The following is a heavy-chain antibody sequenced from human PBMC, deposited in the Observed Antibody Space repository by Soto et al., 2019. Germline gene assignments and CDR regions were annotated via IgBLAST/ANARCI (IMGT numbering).Heavy chain of an antibody. D-gene: IGHD6-13*01. CDR3: ARDPSAGLADY. CDR2: ISYDGSSQ. CDR1: GFIFNRYA. V-gene: IGHV3-30*01. J-gene: IGHJ4*02. Sequence: QVQLVQSGGGVVQPGKSLRLSCAASGFIFNRYAFHWVRQAPGKGLEWVAQISYDGSSQYYEDSVKGRFTISRDNPNNTPFLHLTSLRPEDTAVYYCARDPSAGLADYWGQGTLVTVSS.